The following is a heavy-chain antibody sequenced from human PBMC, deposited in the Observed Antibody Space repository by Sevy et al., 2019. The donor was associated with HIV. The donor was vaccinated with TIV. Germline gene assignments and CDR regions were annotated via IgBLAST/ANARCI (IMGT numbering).Heavy chain of an antibody. D-gene: IGHD7-27*01. J-gene: IGHJ3*02. CDR3: ARDLDGGNWGHAFDI. CDR2: ISSSSSTI. V-gene: IGHV3-48*02. CDR1: GFTFSSYS. Sequence: GGSLRLSCAASGFTFSSYSMSWVRQAPGKGLEWVSYISSSSSTIYYADSVKGRFTISRDNAKNSLYLQMNSLRDEDTAVYYCARDLDGGNWGHAFDIWGQGTMVTVSS.